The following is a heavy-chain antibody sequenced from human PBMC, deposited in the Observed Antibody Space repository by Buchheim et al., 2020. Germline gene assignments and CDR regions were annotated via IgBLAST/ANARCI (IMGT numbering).Heavy chain of an antibody. D-gene: IGHD3-10*01. CDR2: ISSDGTTT. CDR1: GFTFSSYW. J-gene: IGHJ4*02. Sequence: EVQLVESGGGLVQPGGSLRLSCTASGFTFSSYWMYWVRQAPGKGLVWVSSISSDGTTTTYADSVKGRFTISRDNAKNTVPLQMNRLRVDDTAVYFCARFLRGGFYYESLWGQGT. CDR3: ARFLRGGFYYESL. V-gene: IGHV3-74*01.